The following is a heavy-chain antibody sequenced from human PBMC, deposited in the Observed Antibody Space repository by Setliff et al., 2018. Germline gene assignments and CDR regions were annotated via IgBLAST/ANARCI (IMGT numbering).Heavy chain of an antibody. J-gene: IGHJ4*02. Sequence: LSLSCAASGFTFSTYEMNWVRQAPGKGLEWVSYISSSGSTIYYVDSVKGRFTISRDNAKNSLYLQMNSLRAEDTAVYYCARYSSGWFLDYWGQGTPVTVSS. CDR3: ARYSSGWFLDY. CDR2: ISSSGSTI. CDR1: GFTFSTYE. V-gene: IGHV3-48*03. D-gene: IGHD6-19*01.